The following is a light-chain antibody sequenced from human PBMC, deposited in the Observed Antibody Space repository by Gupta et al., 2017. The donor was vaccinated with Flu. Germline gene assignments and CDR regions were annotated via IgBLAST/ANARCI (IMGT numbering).Light chain of an antibody. CDR3: SSYTTRSISLNV. J-gene: IGLJ1*01. V-gene: IGLV2-14*01. Sequence: QSALTQPASVSGSPGRSITISCTGTSSDVGAYDYVSWYQQHPGKAPKLMIYEVSNRPSGISNRFSGSKSGNTASLIISGLQAEDEADYYCSSYTTRSISLNVFGTGTKVTVL. CDR2: EVS. CDR1: SSDVGAYDY.